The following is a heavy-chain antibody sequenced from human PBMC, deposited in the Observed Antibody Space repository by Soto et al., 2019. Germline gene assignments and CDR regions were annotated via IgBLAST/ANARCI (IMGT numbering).Heavy chain of an antibody. CDR2: MNPNSGNT. D-gene: IGHD6-19*01. CDR3: ARVSPGTTGIALAVTWYYYYYYMDV. V-gene: IGHV1-8*01. CDR1: GYTFTSYD. J-gene: IGHJ6*03. Sequence: ASVKVSCKASGYTFTSYDINWVRQATGQGLEWMGWMNPNSGNTGYAQKFQGRVTMTRNTSISTAYMELSSLRSEDTAVYYCARVSPGTTGIALAVTWYYYYYYMDVWGKGTTVTVSS.